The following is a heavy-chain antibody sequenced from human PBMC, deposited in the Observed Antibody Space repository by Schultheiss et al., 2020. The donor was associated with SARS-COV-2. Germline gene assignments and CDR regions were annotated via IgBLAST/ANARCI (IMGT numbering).Heavy chain of an antibody. CDR3: ASLTGYSSSWYNWFDP. Sequence: SETLSLTCAVYGGSFSGYYWSWIRQPPGKGLEWIGSIYYSGSTYYNPSLKSRVTISVDTSKNQFSLKLSSVTAADTAVYYCASLTGYSSSWYNWFDPWGQGTLVTVSS. D-gene: IGHD6-13*01. V-gene: IGHV4-34*01. CDR1: GGSFSGYY. CDR2: IYYSGST. J-gene: IGHJ5*02.